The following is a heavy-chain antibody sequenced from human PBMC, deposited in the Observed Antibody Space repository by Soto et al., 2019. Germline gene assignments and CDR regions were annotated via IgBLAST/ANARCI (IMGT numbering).Heavy chain of an antibody. CDR3: ARVGHYYYYYMAV. J-gene: IGHJ6*03. CDR2: ISSSSSYI. V-gene: IGHV3-21*01. Sequence: EVQLVESGGGMVKPGGSLRLSCAASGFTFSSYSMNWVRQAPGKGLEWVSSISSSSSYIYYVDTVKGRFTISRDNAKNSLYLQMTGLRAEDPAVYYCARVGHYYYYYMAVWGKGTTVTVSS. CDR1: GFTFSSYS.